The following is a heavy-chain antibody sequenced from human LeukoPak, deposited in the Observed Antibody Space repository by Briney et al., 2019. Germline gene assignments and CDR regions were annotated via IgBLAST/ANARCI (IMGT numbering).Heavy chain of an antibody. CDR1: GYTFYDYY. D-gene: IGHD2-15*01. CDR3: ARGGCSGGSCYSSWFDP. CDR2: IDPNSGVR. V-gene: IGHV1-2*02. J-gene: IGHJ5*02. Sequence: GASVKVSCKASGYTFYDYYIHWVRRAPGQGLEWMGWIDPNSGVRNYAQKFQGRVTMTRDTSTSTAYMDLSSLTFDDTAVYYCARGGCSGGSCYSSWFDPWGQGILVTVSS.